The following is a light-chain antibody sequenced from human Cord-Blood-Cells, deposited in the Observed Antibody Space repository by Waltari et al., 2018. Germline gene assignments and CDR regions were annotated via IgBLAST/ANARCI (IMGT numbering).Light chain of an antibody. CDR3: CSYAGSRV. CDR1: RRDVGRYTL. J-gene: IGLJ3*02. Sequence: SAMTQPASVSGSPGQSLTIHCTGTRRDVGRYTLVSWYQQPPGKAHKLMIYECSKQPSGVSNRCSGSKSGNTASLTSSGLQAEDEADYYCCSYAGSRVFGGGTKLTVL. CDR2: ECS. V-gene: IGLV2-23*01.